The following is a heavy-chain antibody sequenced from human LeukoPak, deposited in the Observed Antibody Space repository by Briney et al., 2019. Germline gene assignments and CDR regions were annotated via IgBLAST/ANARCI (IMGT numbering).Heavy chain of an antibody. Sequence: SVKVSCKASGGTFSSYAISWVRQAPGQGLEWMGGIIPIFGTANYAQKFQGRVTITADESTSTAYMELSSLRSEDTAVYYCARWDGSGSYPIDYWGQGTLVTVSS. CDR2: IIPIFGTA. J-gene: IGHJ4*02. CDR3: ARWDGSGSYPIDY. CDR1: GGTFSSYA. V-gene: IGHV1-69*13. D-gene: IGHD3-10*01.